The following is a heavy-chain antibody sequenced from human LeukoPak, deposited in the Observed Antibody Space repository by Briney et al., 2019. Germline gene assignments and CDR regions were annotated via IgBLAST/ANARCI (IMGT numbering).Heavy chain of an antibody. CDR2: ISGSGGST. D-gene: IGHD3-22*01. CDR3: AKRSYYDSSGYYPSYFDY. Sequence: GGSLRLSCAASGFTFSSYAMSWVRQAPGKGLEWVSAISGSGGSTYYADSVKGRFTISRDNSKNTLYLQMNSLRAEDTAVYYCAKRSYYDSSGYYPSYFDYGGQGTLVPVSS. J-gene: IGHJ4*02. V-gene: IGHV3-23*01. CDR1: GFTFSSYA.